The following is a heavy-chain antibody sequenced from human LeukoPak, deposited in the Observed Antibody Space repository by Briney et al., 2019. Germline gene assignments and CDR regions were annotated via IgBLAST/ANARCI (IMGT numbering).Heavy chain of an antibody. CDR1: GFTFSSYA. CDR3: ARPILLYGMDV. J-gene: IGHJ6*02. CDR2: ISYDGSNK. V-gene: IGHV3-30-3*01. Sequence: GGSLRLSCAASGFTFSSYAMHWVRQAPGKGLEWVAVISYDGSNKYYADSVKGRFTISRDNSKNTLYLQMNSLRAEDTAVYYCARPILLYGMDVWGQGTTVTVSS.